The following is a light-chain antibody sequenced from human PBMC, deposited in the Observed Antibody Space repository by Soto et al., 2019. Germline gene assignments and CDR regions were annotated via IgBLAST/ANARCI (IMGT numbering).Light chain of an antibody. V-gene: IGKV3-15*01. Sequence: EIVMTQSPATLSVSPGERATLSCRASQSVSSNFAWYQQKPGQAPRLRIYGASTRATGIPARFRGSGSGTEFTSTTCSLQSEDFAVYYCQQYNNWPPWTFGQGTKVEIK. CDR3: QQYNNWPPWT. J-gene: IGKJ1*01. CDR2: GAS. CDR1: QSVSSN.